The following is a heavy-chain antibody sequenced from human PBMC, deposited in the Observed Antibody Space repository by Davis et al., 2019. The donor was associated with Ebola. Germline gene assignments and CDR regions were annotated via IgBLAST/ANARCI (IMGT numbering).Heavy chain of an antibody. J-gene: IGHJ6*03. Sequence: ASVKVSCKASGYTFTGYYMHWVRQAPGQGLEWMGWINPNSGGTNYAQKFQGRVTMTRDTSISTAYMELSRLRSDDTAVYYCARGIDDYGDYVNPAYCGGDCTYYYYYMDVWGKGTTVTVSS. CDR3: ARGIDDYGDYVNPAYCGGDCTYYYYYMDV. CDR2: INPNSGGT. V-gene: IGHV1-2*02. CDR1: GYTFTGYY. D-gene: IGHD2-21*01.